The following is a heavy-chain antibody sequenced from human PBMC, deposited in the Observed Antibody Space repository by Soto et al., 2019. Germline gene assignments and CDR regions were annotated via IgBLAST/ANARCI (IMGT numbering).Heavy chain of an antibody. D-gene: IGHD1-26*01. CDR1: GFTFSDYA. J-gene: IGHJ4*02. CDR3: AKDFTVGAADYYFDY. V-gene: IGHV3-30*18. CDR2: ISSDGGDK. Sequence: TGGSLRLSGAASGFTFSDYAMHWVRQAPGKGLEWVAVISSDGGDKHYADSVKGRFTISRDNSKNTLNLQLNSLRAEDTAVYYCAKDFTVGAADYYFDYWGQGTLVTVSS.